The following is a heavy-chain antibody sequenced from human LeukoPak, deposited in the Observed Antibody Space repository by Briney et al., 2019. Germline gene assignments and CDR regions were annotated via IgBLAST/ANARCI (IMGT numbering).Heavy chain of an antibody. CDR2: INHSGST. CDR1: GGSFSGYY. CDR3: ARHAYVSGDY. Sequence: KPSETLSLTCAVYGGSFSGYYWSWIRQPPGKGLEWIGEINHSGSTNYNPSLKSRVTISVDTSKNQFSLKLSSVTAADTAVYYCARHAYVSGDYWGQGTLVTVSS. V-gene: IGHV4-34*01. J-gene: IGHJ4*02. D-gene: IGHD3-16*01.